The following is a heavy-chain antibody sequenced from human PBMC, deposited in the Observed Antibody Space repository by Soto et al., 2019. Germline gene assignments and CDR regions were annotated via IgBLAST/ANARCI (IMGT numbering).Heavy chain of an antibody. V-gene: IGHV4-59*08. Sequence: QVQLQESGPGLVKPSETLSLTCTVSGDSISDDYWTWIRQPPGKALGWIGYVYYSGSTSYNPSFKSRVTIAVDTSKTQFSLKLNSVTAADTAVYYCARVRTTLDFYYYYMDVWGIGTTVTVSS. CDR3: ARVRTTLDFYYYYMDV. CDR2: VYYSGST. CDR1: GDSISDDY. D-gene: IGHD3-10*01. J-gene: IGHJ6*03.